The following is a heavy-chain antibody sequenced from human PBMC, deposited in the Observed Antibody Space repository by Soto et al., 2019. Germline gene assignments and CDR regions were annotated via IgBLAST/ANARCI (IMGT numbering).Heavy chain of an antibody. CDR2: IKDDGSDE. Sequence: EVQLVESGGGLVQPGGSLRLSCAASGFTFSRYWMSWVRQAPGKGLEWVANIKDDGSDEYYVDSVKGRFTVSRDNAKNSLYLPLSGLRDEDTAVYYCARKQTTVTSLRTYYYGLDVWGQGTTVTVSS. CDR3: ARKQTTVTSLRTYYYGLDV. J-gene: IGHJ6*02. V-gene: IGHV3-7*03. CDR1: GFTFSRYW. D-gene: IGHD4-4*01.